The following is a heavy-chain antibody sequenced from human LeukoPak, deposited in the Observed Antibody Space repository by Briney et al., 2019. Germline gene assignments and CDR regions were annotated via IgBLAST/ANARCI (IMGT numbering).Heavy chain of an antibody. CDR2: IYYSGST. D-gene: IGHD2-2*01. Sequence: PSETLSLTCTVSGVSIRDSYYYCGWIRQSPGKGLEWIGSIYYSGSTDYNPSLRGRVAISVDTSENQFSLSLTSMTAADTAVYHCEIATVQPAFDPWGQGIMVIVSS. J-gene: IGHJ5*02. CDR3: EIATVQPAFDP. V-gene: IGHV4-39*01. CDR1: GVSIRDSYYY.